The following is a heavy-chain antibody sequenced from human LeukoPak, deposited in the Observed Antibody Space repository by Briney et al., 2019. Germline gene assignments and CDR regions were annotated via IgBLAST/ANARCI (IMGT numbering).Heavy chain of an antibody. Sequence: GRSLRLSCAASGFTFSSYGMHWVRQAPGKGLEWVAVISYDGSNKYYADSVKGRFTISRDNSKNTLYLQMNSLRAEDTAVYYCAKYERYNWTPDYWGQGTLVTVSS. CDR3: AKYERYNWTPDY. J-gene: IGHJ4*02. CDR2: ISYDGSNK. V-gene: IGHV3-30*18. D-gene: IGHD5-24*01. CDR1: GFTFSSYG.